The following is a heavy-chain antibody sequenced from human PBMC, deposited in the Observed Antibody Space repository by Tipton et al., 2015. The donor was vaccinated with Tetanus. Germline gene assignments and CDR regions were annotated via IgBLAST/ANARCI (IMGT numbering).Heavy chain of an antibody. J-gene: IGHJ3*02. Sequence: TLSLTCTVSGDSISSGPYSWSWLRQHPGKGLELIGYIYYSGTSYISPSLTRRVSIAVDTSRNQFSLKLTSVTAADTAVYYCARDSPGIAVAAGAGAFDIWGQGTMVTVSS. CDR1: GDSISSGPYS. CDR3: ARDSPGIAVAAGAGAFDI. CDR2: IYYSGTS. V-gene: IGHV4-30-4*01. D-gene: IGHD6-19*01.